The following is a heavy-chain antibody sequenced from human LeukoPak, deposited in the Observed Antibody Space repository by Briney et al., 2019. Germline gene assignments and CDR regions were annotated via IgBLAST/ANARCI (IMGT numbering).Heavy chain of an antibody. CDR2: INPNSGGS. J-gene: IGHJ4*02. CDR1: GYTFPANY. V-gene: IGHV1-2*02. Sequence: ASVKVSCKASGYTFPANYMHWVRQAPGQGLEWMGWINPNSGGSNCAQKFQGRVTMTRETSITTAYMELSSLTSDDTAVYYCARVYSGYENFDYWGQGTLVTVSS. CDR3: ARVYSGYENFDY. D-gene: IGHD5-12*01.